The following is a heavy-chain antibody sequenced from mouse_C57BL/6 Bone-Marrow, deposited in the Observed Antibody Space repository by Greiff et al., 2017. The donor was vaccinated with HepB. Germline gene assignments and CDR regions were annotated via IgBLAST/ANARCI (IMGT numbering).Heavy chain of an antibody. CDR3: GRGFFDY. Sequence: QVQLQQSGAELVRPGASVKLSCKASGYTFTDYYINWVKQRPGQGLEWIARIYPGSGNTYYNEKFKGKATLTAEKSSSTAYMQLSSLTSEDAAVYFCGRGFFDYWGQGTTLTVSS. CDR1: GYTFTDYY. CDR2: IYPGSGNT. J-gene: IGHJ2*01. V-gene: IGHV1-76*01.